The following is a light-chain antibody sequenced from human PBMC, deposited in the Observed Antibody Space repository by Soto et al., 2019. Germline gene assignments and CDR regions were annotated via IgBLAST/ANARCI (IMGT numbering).Light chain of an antibody. CDR3: QQYHKWPPIT. J-gene: IGKJ5*01. V-gene: IGKV3-15*01. Sequence: EVVMTQSPATLSVSLGNSAILSCMASRSVDGYLAWYQQKPGQAPRLLIYGASTRATGVTARFRGGGSGTEFTLTISSLQSEDSAVYYCQQYHKWPPITFGQGTRLEIK. CDR1: RSVDGY. CDR2: GAS.